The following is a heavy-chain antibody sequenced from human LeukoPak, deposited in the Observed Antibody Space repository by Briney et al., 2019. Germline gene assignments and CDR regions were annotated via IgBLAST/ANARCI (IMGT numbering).Heavy chain of an antibody. V-gene: IGHV4-59*01. J-gene: IGHJ4*02. CDR1: GGSINSYY. CDR3: ARVRDSSGYYPYYFDY. D-gene: IGHD3-22*01. Sequence: SETLSLTCTVSGGSINSYYWSWIRQPPGKGLEWIGYIYYSGSTNYNPSLKSRVTISVDTSKNQFSLKLSSVTAADTAVYYCARVRDSSGYYPYYFDYWGQGTLVTVSS. CDR2: IYYSGST.